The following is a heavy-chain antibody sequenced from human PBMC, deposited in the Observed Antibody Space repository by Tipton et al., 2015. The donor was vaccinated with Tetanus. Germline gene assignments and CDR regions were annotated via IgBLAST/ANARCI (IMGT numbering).Heavy chain of an antibody. CDR3: ARPLTSVAFGGFAFDV. CDR2: IYPGDSYS. D-gene: IGHD3-16*01. CDR1: GYMFSSHW. J-gene: IGHJ3*01. Sequence: VQLVQSGAEVKQPGESLKISCKGSGYMFSSHWIGWVRQVPGKGLEWLGTIYPGDSYSTYSPSFEGQVPLSVDRSIDTAYLQWSSLKASDTAIYYCARPLTSVAFGGFAFDVWGQGTLVTVSS. V-gene: IGHV5-51*01.